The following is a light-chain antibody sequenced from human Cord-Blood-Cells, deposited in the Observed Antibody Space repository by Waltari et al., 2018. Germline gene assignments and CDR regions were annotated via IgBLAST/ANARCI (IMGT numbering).Light chain of an antibody. J-gene: IGLJ3*02. CDR2: LNSDGSH. CDR3: QTWGTGIRV. CDR1: SGHSSYA. Sequence: QIVLTQSPSASASLGASAKLPCTLSSGHSSYAIAWHQQQPEKGPRYLMKLNSDGSHSKGDGIPDRFSGSSSGAERYLTISSLQSEDEADYYCQTWGTGIRVFGGGTKLTVL. V-gene: IGLV4-69*01.